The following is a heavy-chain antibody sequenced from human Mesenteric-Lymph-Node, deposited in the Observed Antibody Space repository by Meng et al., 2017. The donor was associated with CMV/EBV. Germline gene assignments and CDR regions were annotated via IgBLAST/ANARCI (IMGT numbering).Heavy chain of an antibody. CDR1: GFTFSSYS. V-gene: IGHV3-21*01. D-gene: IGHD2-2*02. CDR3: ARDCSSTSCYSWRWFDP. CDR2: ISSSSSYI. J-gene: IGHJ5*02. Sequence: LSLTCAASGFTFSSYSMNWVRQAPGKGLEWVSSISSSSSYIYYADSVKGRFTISRDNAKNSLYLQMNSLRAEDTAVYYCARDCSSTSCYSWRWFDPWGQGTLVTVSS.